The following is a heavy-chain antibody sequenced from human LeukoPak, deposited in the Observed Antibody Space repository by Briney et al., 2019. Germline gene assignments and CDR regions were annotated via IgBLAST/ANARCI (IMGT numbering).Heavy chain of an antibody. CDR3: AREYCSSTSCLYYFDY. CDR1: GGSISSYY. J-gene: IGHJ4*02. Sequence: SETLSLTCTVSGGSISSYYWSWIRQPPGKGLEWIGYIYYSGSTNYNPSLTSRVTISVDTSKNQFSLKLSSVTAADTAVYYCAREYCSSTSCLYYFDYWGQGTLVTVSS. CDR2: IYYSGST. D-gene: IGHD2-2*01. V-gene: IGHV4-59*01.